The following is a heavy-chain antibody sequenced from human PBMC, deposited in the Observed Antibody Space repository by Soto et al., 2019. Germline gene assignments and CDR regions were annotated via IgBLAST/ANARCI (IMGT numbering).Heavy chain of an antibody. Sequence: SVKVSCKASGGTFSSYAISWVRQAPGQGLEWMGGIIPIFGTANYAQKFQGRVTVTADESTSTAYMELSSLRSEDTAVYYCASRPYSSGYSLDYWGQGTLVTVSS. CDR3: ASRPYSSGYSLDY. J-gene: IGHJ4*02. CDR2: IIPIFGTA. D-gene: IGHD3-22*01. CDR1: GGTFSSYA. V-gene: IGHV1-69*13.